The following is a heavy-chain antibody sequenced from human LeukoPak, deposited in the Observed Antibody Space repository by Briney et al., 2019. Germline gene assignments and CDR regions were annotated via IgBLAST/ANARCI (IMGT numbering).Heavy chain of an antibody. CDR3: AKAFDPHPKKDAFDI. J-gene: IGHJ3*02. D-gene: IGHD3-9*01. V-gene: IGHV3-23*01. Sequence: GGSLRLSCAASGFTLSSYAMSWVRHAPGKGLEWVSGISGNGRSTYYADSVKGRFTISRDNSRNTLYLQMNSLRAEDTAVYYCAKAFDPHPKKDAFDIWGQGTMVTVSS. CDR1: GFTLSSYA. CDR2: ISGNGRST.